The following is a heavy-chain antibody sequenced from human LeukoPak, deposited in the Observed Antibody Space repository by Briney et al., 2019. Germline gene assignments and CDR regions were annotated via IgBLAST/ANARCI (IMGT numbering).Heavy chain of an antibody. J-gene: IGHJ5*02. CDR3: ARLVGAKYYYDSSGAARNWFDP. CDR1: GYTFTGYY. V-gene: IGHV1-2*02. CDR2: INPNSGGT. D-gene: IGHD3-22*01. Sequence: ASVKVSCKASGYTFTGYYMHWVRQAPGQGLEWMGWINPNSGGTNYAQKLQGRVTMTTDTSTSTAYMELRSLRSDDTAVYYCARLVGAKYYYDSSGAARNWFDPWGQGTLVTVSS.